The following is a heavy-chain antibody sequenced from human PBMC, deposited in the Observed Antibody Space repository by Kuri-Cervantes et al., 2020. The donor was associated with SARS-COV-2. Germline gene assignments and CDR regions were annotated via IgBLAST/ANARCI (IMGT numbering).Heavy chain of an antibody. CDR2: TNPGGGST. D-gene: IGHD1-26*01. Sequence: ASGKVSCKTFGFPFPRYYIHWVRQAPAQGLEWMGITNPGGGSTSYAQRFQGRISITRDTSTSTVYMELTSLTSEDAAAYFCARSSVGCPFRYLDHWGQGTLVTVSS. V-gene: IGHV1-46*01. CDR1: GFPFPRYY. CDR3: ARSSVGCPFRYLDH. J-gene: IGHJ4*02.